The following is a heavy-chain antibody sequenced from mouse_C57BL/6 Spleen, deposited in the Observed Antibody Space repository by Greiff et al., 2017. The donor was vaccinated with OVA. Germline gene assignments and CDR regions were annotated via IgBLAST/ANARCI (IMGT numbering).Heavy chain of an antibody. CDR1: GYTFTSYW. Sequence: QVQLQQSGAELAKPGASVKLSCKASGYTFTSYWMHWVKQRPGQGLEWIGYINPSSGYTKYNQKFKDKATLTADKSSSTAYMQLSSLTYEDSAVYYCARHYYGSGAWFAYWGQGTLVTVSA. V-gene: IGHV1-7*01. CDR3: ARHYYGSGAWFAY. D-gene: IGHD1-1*01. CDR2: INPSSGYT. J-gene: IGHJ3*01.